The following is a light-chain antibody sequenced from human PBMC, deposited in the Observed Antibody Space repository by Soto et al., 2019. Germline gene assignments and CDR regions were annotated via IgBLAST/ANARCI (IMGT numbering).Light chain of an antibody. Sequence: EILMTQSPGTLSLSPGERSTLXXRASQSISNSYLAWYQQKPGQAPRLXIYGASSRATGIPDRFSGSGAGTDFTLTISRLEPEDFAVYYCQQYGRSPSTFGGGTKVDIK. CDR3: QQYGRSPST. CDR1: QSISNSY. J-gene: IGKJ4*01. CDR2: GAS. V-gene: IGKV3-20*01.